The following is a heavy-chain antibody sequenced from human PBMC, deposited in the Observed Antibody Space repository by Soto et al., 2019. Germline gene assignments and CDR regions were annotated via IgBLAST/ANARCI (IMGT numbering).Heavy chain of an antibody. CDR3: ARFVRSCSGTTCYTRADV. D-gene: IGHD2-2*02. V-gene: IGHV4-61*01. CDR1: GGSVSSDTHY. Sequence: TLSLTCTVSGGSVSSDTHYWSWIRQPPGKRLEWIGFIYSSGSTNYNPSLKSRVTMSVDTSKNQFSLKLTSVIVADTAVYHCARFVRSCSGTTCYTRADVWGQGTTATVSS. J-gene: IGHJ6*02. CDR2: IYSSGST.